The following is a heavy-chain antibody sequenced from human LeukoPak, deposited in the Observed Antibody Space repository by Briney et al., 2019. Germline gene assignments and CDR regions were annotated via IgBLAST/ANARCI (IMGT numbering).Heavy chain of an antibody. Sequence: ASVKVSRKASGYTFTGYYMHWVRQAPGQRLEWMGWINPNSGGTNYAQKFQGRVTMTRDTSISTAYMELSRLRSDDTAVYYCARDLRITIFGVVIGDNWFDPWGQGTLVTVSS. J-gene: IGHJ5*02. D-gene: IGHD3-3*01. V-gene: IGHV1-2*02. CDR2: INPNSGGT. CDR3: ARDLRITIFGVVIGDNWFDP. CDR1: GYTFTGYY.